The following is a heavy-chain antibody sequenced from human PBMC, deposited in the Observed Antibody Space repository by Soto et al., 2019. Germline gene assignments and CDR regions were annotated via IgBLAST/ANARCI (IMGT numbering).Heavy chain of an antibody. CDR3: AGTDTMSAGGYGFDP. CDR2: IYYSGST. D-gene: IGHD3-3*01. CDR1: Y. Sequence: YWSWIRQPPGKGLECIGYIYYSGSTNYTPSLKSRVTISVDTSKNQFSLKLSSVTAADTAVYYCAGTDTMSAGGYGFDPWGQGTLVTVSS. J-gene: IGHJ5*02. V-gene: IGHV4-59*01.